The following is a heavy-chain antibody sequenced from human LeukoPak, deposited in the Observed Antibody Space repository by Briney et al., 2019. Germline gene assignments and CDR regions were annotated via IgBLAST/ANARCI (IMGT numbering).Heavy chain of an antibody. V-gene: IGHV3-21*01. D-gene: IGHD2-15*01. CDR2: FHSSSGYI. J-gene: IGHJ4*02. Sequence: GGSLRLSCAASGFTFSSYAMSWVRQAPGKGLEWVSSFHSSSGYIYYADAVKGRLSVSRDNAKNSLYLQMNSLRAEDTAVYYCAAQCSAGNCAFDYGGQGVLVTVS. CDR3: AAQCSAGNCAFDY. CDR1: GFTFSSYA.